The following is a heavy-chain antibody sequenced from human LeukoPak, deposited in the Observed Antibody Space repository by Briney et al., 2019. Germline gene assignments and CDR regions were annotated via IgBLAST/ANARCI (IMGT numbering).Heavy chain of an antibody. CDR3: ARDRIIVVPDYYFDY. V-gene: IGHV3-33*01. D-gene: IGHD3-22*01. Sequence: GGSPRLSCAASGFTFSSYGMHWVRQAPGKGLEWVAVIWYDESNKFYADSVKGRFTISRDNSKNTLYLQMNSLRAEDTAVYYCARDRIIVVPDYYFDYWGQGTLVTVSS. J-gene: IGHJ4*02. CDR1: GFTFSSYG. CDR2: IWYDESNK.